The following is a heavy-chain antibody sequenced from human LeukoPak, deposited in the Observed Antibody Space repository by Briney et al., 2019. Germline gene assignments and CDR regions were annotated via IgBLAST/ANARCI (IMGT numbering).Heavy chain of an antibody. V-gene: IGHV4-4*02. Sequence: SGTLSLTCGVSGGSISGTDWWGWVRQPPGQGLEWIGEISLAGQTNYNPSLNGRVTMSLDKSSNQLSLHLTSVTAADTATYFCSRESGPFCPFGYWGQGTLVIVSS. D-gene: IGHD1-26*01. CDR2: ISLAGQT. CDR3: SRESGPFCPFGY. J-gene: IGHJ4*02. CDR1: GGSISGTDW.